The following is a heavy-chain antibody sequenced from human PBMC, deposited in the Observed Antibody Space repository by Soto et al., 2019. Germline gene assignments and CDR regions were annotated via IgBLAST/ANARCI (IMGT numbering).Heavy chain of an antibody. CDR2: IIPIFGTA. CDR3: ARVQAAASTGYYYGMDV. CDR1: GGTFISYA. V-gene: IGHV1-69*13. Sequence: SVKVSCKASGGTFISYAISWVRQAPGQGLEWMGGIIPIFGTANYAQKFQGRVTITADESTSTAYMELSSLRSEDTAVYYCARVQAAASTGYYYGMDVWGQGTTVTVSS. D-gene: IGHD6-13*01. J-gene: IGHJ6*02.